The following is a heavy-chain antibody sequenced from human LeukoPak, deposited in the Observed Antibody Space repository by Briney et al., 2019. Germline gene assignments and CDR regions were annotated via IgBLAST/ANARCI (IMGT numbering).Heavy chain of an antibody. Sequence: SETLSLTCTVSGGSISSYYWSWIRQPPGKGLEWIGYIYTSGSTNYNPSLKSRVTISVDTSKNQFSLKLSSVTAADTAVYYCAGHERYSSSAGFDYWGQGTLVTVSS. CDR2: IYTSGST. D-gene: IGHD6-6*01. V-gene: IGHV4-4*09. CDR1: GGSISSYY. CDR3: AGHERYSSSAGFDY. J-gene: IGHJ4*02.